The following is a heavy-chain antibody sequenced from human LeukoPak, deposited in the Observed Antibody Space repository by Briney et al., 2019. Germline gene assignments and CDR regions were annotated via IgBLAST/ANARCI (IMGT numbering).Heavy chain of an antibody. D-gene: IGHD3-10*01. V-gene: IGHV3-23*01. CDR2: ISGSGGSK. J-gene: IGHJ6*02. CDR3: AKPRGSYYGSEMDV. CDR1: GFTFSSYG. Sequence: GGSLRLSCAASGFTFSSYGMSWVRQAPGKGLEWVSGISGSGGSKYYAVSVKGRFTISRDNSKNTLNLQMNSLRADDTAVYYCAKPRGSYYGSEMDVWGQGTTVTVSS.